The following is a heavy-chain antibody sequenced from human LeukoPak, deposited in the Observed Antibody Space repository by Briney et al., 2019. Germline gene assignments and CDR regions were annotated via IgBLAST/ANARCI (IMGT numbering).Heavy chain of an antibody. V-gene: IGHV3-30*03. J-gene: IGHJ4*02. CDR3: ARDQSSGGRWLDY. CDR1: GFTFSSYG. CDR2: ISYDGSKT. D-gene: IGHD2-15*01. Sequence: GRSLRLSCAASGFTFSSYGMHWVRQAPGKGLEWVAVISYDGSKTYYADSVKGRFTISRDNSKNTVYLQMNSLSTEDTAMYYCARDQSSGGRWLDYWGRGTLVTVSS.